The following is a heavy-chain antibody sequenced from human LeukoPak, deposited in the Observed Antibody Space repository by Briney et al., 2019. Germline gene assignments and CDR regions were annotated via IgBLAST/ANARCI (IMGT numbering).Heavy chain of an antibody. Sequence: SETPSLTCTVSGGSISTYYWSWIRQPPGKGLEWIGYIYYSGSTKYNPSLKSRVTISVDASKNQFSLKLSSVSAADTAVYYCARHPEWEREAGSTWGQGTLVTVSS. CDR3: ARHPEWEREAGST. CDR2: IYYSGST. CDR1: GGSISTYY. J-gene: IGHJ5*02. V-gene: IGHV4-59*08. D-gene: IGHD3-10*01.